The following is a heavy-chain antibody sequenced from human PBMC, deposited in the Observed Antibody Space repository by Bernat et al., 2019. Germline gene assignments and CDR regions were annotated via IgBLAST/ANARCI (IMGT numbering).Heavy chain of an antibody. CDR3: ARGNAYYCYDYMDV. V-gene: IGHV1-18*03. CDR1: GYTFTNYG. CDR2: IIAYNGDT. J-gene: IGHJ6*03. Sequence: QVQLVQSGAEVKKPGASVKVSCKASGYTFTNYGISWVRQAPGQGLEWMGWIIAYNGDTNYAQELQGRVTMTTDTSTSTAYMELRSLRSDDMAVYYCARGNAYYCYDYMDVWGKGTTVTVSS.